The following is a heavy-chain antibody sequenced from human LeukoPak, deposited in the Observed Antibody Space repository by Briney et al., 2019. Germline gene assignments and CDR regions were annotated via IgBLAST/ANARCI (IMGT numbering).Heavy chain of an antibody. D-gene: IGHD4-17*01. Sequence: GGSLRLSCAASGFTFSSYAMHWVRQAPGKGLEWVAVISYDGSNKYYADSVKGRFTISRDNSKNTLYLQMNSLRAEDTAVYYCARGGQHQMTTVTPNWFDPWGQGTLVTVSS. CDR2: ISYDGSNK. V-gene: IGHV3-30*04. J-gene: IGHJ5*02. CDR1: GFTFSSYA. CDR3: ARGGQHQMTTVTPNWFDP.